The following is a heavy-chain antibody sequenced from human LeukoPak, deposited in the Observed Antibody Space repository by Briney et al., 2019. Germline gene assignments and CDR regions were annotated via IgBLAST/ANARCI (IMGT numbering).Heavy chain of an antibody. CDR3: ARDLSYYDSSGYYFDY. Sequence: ASVKVSCKASGGTFSSYAISWVRQAPGQGLEWMGGIIPIFGTANYAQKFQGRVTITADESTSTAYMELSSLRSEDTAVYYCARDLSYYDSSGYYFDYWGQGTLVTVS. D-gene: IGHD3-22*01. CDR1: GGTFSSYA. V-gene: IGHV1-69*13. J-gene: IGHJ4*02. CDR2: IIPIFGTA.